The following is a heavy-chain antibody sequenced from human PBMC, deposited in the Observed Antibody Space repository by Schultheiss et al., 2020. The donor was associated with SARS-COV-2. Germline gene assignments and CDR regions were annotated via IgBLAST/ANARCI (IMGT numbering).Heavy chain of an antibody. CDR2: INPSGGST. V-gene: IGHV1-46*01. D-gene: IGHD6-6*01. CDR3: ARAEKSSSSVDY. J-gene: IGHJ4*02. CDR1: GYTFTSYG. Sequence: ASVKISCKASGYTFTSYGISWVRQAPGQGLEWMGIINPSGGSTSYAQKFQGRVTMTRDTSISTAYMELSRLRSDDTAVYYCARAEKSSSSVDYWGQGTLVTVAS.